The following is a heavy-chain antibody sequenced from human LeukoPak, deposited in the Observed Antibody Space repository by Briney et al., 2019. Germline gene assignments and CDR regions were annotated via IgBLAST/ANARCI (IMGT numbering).Heavy chain of an antibody. CDR3: ARGHYYDSNGYYAAIDY. D-gene: IGHD3-22*01. Sequence: SETLSLTCAVYGGSFSGYYWSWIRQPPGKGLEWIGEINHSGSTNYNPSLKSRVTISVDTSKNQFSLKLSSVTAADTAVYYCARGHYYDSNGYYAAIDYWGQGTLVTVSS. CDR1: GGSFSGYY. V-gene: IGHV4-34*01. J-gene: IGHJ4*02. CDR2: INHSGST.